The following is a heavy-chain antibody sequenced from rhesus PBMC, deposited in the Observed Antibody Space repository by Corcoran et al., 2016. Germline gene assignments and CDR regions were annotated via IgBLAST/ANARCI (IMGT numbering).Heavy chain of an antibody. Sequence: QLQLQESGPGLVKPSETLSLTCAVSGGSISSNYWSWIRQPPGKGLEWIGRISGSGGSTDYNPSLKSRFTISTDTSKNQFSLMLSSVTAADTAVYYCARESVLVVVAIGAFDYWGQGVLVTVSS. D-gene: IGHD2-21*01. CDR1: GGSISSNY. J-gene: IGHJ4*01. CDR3: ARESVLVVVAIGAFDY. CDR2: ISGSGGST. V-gene: IGHV4-173*01.